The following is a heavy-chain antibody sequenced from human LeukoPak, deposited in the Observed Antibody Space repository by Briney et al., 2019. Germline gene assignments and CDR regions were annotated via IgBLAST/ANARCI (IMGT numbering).Heavy chain of an antibody. CDR3: ATELRLTGGAFDI. J-gene: IGHJ3*02. D-gene: IGHD3-9*01. CDR2: IYHSGRT. CDR1: GYSITNNYY. V-gene: IGHV4-38-2*02. Sequence: SETLSLTCTVSGYSITNNYYWDWIRQPPGKGLEWIASIYHSGRTYYNPALKSRVTISADTSKNQFSLKLSSVTAADTAVYYCATELRLTGGAFDIWGQGTMVTVSS.